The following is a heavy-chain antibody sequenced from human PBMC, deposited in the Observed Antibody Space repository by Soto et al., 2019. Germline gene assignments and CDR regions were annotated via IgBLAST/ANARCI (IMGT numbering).Heavy chain of an antibody. D-gene: IGHD2-8*01. CDR1: GYSFTSYW. J-gene: IGHJ4*02. V-gene: IGHV5-51*01. CDR2: IYPGDSDT. CDR3: ATGYCTNGVCSGPFDY. Sequence: PGESLKISCKGSGYSFTSYWIGWVRQMPGKGLEWMGIIYPGDSDTRYSPSFQGQVTISADKSISTAYLQWSSLKASDTAMYYCATGYCTNGVCSGPFDYWGQGTLVTVSS.